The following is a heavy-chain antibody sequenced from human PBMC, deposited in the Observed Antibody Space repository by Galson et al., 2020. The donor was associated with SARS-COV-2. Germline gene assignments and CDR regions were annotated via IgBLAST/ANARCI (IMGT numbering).Heavy chain of an antibody. CDR1: GGSISSSYY. V-gene: IGHV4-39*01. CDR3: ARRGGSGYGSGWFDP. CDR2: ISYSGSS. Sequence: SETLSLTCIVSGGSISSSYYWGWIRQPPGEGLEWIGIISYSGSSYYNTSLKSRATMSVDTSMNQFSLKLTSVTAADTAGYYCARRGGSGYGSGWFDPWGHGTLVTCSS. J-gene: IGHJ5*02. D-gene: IGHD5-12*01.